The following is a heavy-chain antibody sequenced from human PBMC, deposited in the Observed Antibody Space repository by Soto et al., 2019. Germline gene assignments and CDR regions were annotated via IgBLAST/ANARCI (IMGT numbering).Heavy chain of an antibody. Sequence: GGSLRLSCVGSGFTFSNYVMHWVRQPPGKGLEWVALISDDGDKRYYADSVRGRLIISRDNSKDTLYLQMNSLGPDDTAVYFCAKARVRIVGANSFDYWGQGTPVTVSS. V-gene: IGHV3-30*18. CDR1: GFTFSNYV. D-gene: IGHD1-26*01. CDR3: AKARVRIVGANSFDY. CDR2: ISDDGDKR. J-gene: IGHJ4*02.